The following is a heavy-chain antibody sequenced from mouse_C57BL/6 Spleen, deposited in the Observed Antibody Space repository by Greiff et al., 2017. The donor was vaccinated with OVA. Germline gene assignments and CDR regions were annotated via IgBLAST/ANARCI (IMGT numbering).Heavy chain of an antibody. J-gene: IGHJ3*01. V-gene: IGHV5-9-1*02. CDR3: TRGGYYVSFAY. Sequence: EVNVVESGEGLVKPGGSLKLSCAASGFTFSSYAMSWVRQTPEKRLEWVAYISSGGDYIYYADTVKGRFTISRDNARNTLYLQMSSLKSEDTAMYYCTRGGYYVSFAYWGQGTLVTVSA. D-gene: IGHD2-3*01. CDR2: ISSGGDYI. CDR1: GFTFSSYA.